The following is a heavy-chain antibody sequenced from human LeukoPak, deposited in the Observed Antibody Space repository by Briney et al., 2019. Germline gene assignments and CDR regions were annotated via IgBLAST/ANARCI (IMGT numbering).Heavy chain of an antibody. V-gene: IGHV3-11*01. CDR3: ASDIVATSGDF. J-gene: IGHJ4*02. CDR1: GFTFSDYY. CDR2: ITSSGADI. Sequence: GGSLRLSCAASGFTFSDYYMSWIRQALGKGLEWVAYITSSGADIYYADSVKGRFTISRDNAKNALFLRMNSLRVEDTATYYCASDIVATSGDFWGQGTLVSVSS. D-gene: IGHD5-12*01.